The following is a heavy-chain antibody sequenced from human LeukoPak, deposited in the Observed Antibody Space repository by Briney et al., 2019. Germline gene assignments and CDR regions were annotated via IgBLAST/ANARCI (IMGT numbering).Heavy chain of an antibody. CDR3: ARVDIVATIHFDY. J-gene: IGHJ4*02. Sequence: SETLSLTCAVSGGSISSTNWWSWVRQPPGKGLEWIGEIYHSGSNHYNPSLKSRVSISVDTSKNQFSLILTSVTAADTAVYYCARVDIVATIHFDYWGQGTLVTVSS. CDR1: GGSISSTNW. D-gene: IGHD5-12*01. CDR2: IYHSGSN. V-gene: IGHV4-4*02.